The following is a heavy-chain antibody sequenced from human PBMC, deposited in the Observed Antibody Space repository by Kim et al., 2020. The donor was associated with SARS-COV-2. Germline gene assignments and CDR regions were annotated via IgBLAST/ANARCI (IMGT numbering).Heavy chain of an antibody. CDR3: AKDLTHYYDSSGYSYYGMDV. Sequence: SLRLSCAASGFTFDDYAMHWVRQAPGKGLESVSGISWNSGSIGYADSVKGRFTISRDNAKNSLYLQMNSLRAEDTALYYCAKDLTHYYDSSGYSYYGMDVWGQGTTVTVSS. V-gene: IGHV3-9*01. CDR1: GFTFDDYA. CDR2: ISWNSGSI. J-gene: IGHJ6*02. D-gene: IGHD3-22*01.